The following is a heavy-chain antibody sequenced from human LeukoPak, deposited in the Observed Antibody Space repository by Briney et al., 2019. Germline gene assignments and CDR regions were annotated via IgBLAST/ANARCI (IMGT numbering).Heavy chain of an antibody. Sequence: ASVTVSCKASGYTFTTYGINWVRQAPGQGLEWMGWISGSTGNRKYEQKIQGRVTLTTDTSTRTAYMELRSLRSDDTAVYYCARGTVGGNDYYYMDVWGKGTTVTVSS. CDR2: ISGSTGNR. CDR3: ARGTVGGNDYYYMDV. CDR1: GYTFTTYG. V-gene: IGHV1-18*01. J-gene: IGHJ6*03. D-gene: IGHD4-11*01.